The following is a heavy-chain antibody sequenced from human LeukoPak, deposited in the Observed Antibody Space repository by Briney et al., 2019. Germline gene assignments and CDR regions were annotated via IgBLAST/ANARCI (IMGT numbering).Heavy chain of an antibody. CDR1: GGSFSGYY. CDR3: ARANVDTAMAVDY. V-gene: IGHV4-34*01. CDR2: INHSGST. J-gene: IGHJ4*02. D-gene: IGHD5-18*01. Sequence: SETLSLTCAVYGGSFSGYYWSWIRQSPGKGLEWIGEINHSGSTNYNPSLKSRVTISVDTSKNQFSLKLSSVTAADTAVYYCARANVDTAMAVDYWGQGTLVTVSS.